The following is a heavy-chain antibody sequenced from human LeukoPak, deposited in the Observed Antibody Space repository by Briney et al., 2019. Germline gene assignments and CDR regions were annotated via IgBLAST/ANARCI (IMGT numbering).Heavy chain of an antibody. V-gene: IGHV3-30*18. Sequence: GGSLRLSCATSGFTFDKYFIHWVRQAPGKGLEWVAVISYDGSSKYSADSVKGRFTISRDNSKNTLHLQMNSLRAEDTAVYYCAKDIDYDSSGYPFDYWGQGTLVTVSS. CDR3: AKDIDYDSSGYPFDY. CDR2: ISYDGSSK. D-gene: IGHD3-22*01. CDR1: GFTFDKYF. J-gene: IGHJ4*02.